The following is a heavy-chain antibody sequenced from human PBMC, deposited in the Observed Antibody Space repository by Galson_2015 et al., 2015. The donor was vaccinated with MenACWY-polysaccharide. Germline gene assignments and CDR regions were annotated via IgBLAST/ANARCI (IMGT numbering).Heavy chain of an antibody. V-gene: IGHV3-74*01. CDR3: TKAGAKYCRGSSCYFNWFDP. Sequence: SLRLSCAASGFSFSTYWMHWVRHAPGKGLVWVSRINADGSATDYADSVRGRFTISSDNAKNTLYLEMTSLRAEDTAVYYCTKAGAKYCRGSSCYFNWFDPWGQGTLVTVSS. D-gene: IGHD2-15*01. CDR2: INADGSAT. J-gene: IGHJ5*02. CDR1: GFSFSTYW.